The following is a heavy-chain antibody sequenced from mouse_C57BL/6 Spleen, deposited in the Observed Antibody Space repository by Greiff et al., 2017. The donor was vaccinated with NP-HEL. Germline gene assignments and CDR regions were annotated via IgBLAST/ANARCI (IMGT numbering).Heavy chain of an antibody. D-gene: IGHD1-1*01. CDR2: ISYDGSN. CDR3: ARTGGSSRGYFDV. Sequence: VQLKESGPGLVKPSQSLSLTCSVTGYSITSGYYWNWIRQFPGNKLEWMGYISYDGSNNYNPSLKNRISITRDTSKNQFFLKLNSVTTEDTATYYCARTGGSSRGYFDVWGTGTTVTVSS. V-gene: IGHV3-6*01. J-gene: IGHJ1*03. CDR1: GYSITSGYY.